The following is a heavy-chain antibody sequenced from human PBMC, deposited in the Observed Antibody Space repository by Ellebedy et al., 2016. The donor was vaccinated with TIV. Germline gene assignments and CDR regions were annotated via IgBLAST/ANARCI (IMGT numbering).Heavy chain of an antibody. D-gene: IGHD5-18*01. Sequence: GESLKISCTASGFTFSTYALTWVRQAPGQGLEWVSTVTSAGVTYYAESVRGRFTVSRDNSKNRVFLEMSSVRAEDSATYYCAKWNGNNYGNGGDYWGQGILVTVSS. CDR2: VTSAGVT. J-gene: IGHJ4*02. CDR1: GFTFSTYA. CDR3: AKWNGNNYGNGGDY. V-gene: IGHV3-23*01.